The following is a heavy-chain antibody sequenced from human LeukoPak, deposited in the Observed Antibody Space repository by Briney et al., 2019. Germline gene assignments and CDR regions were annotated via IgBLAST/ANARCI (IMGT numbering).Heavy chain of an antibody. Sequence: GGSLRLSRAASGFTFSSYAMTWVRQAPDKGLEWVSAISGSDGSTYYADSVKGRFTISRDDSQSTLYLQMNSLSAEDTAVYYCAKVETSGGANCYALDYWGQGTLVTVSS. D-gene: IGHD2-2*01. CDR3: AKVETSGGANCYALDY. CDR2: ISGSDGST. CDR1: GFTFSSYA. V-gene: IGHV3-23*01. J-gene: IGHJ4*02.